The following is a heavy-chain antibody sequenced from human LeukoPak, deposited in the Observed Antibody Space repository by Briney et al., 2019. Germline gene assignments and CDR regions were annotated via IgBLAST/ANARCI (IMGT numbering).Heavy chain of an antibody. Sequence: SETLSLTCTVSGGSISSYYWSWIRQPPGKGLEWIGYIYYSGSTNYNPSLKSRVSISVDTSKKQFSLRLSSVTAADTAVYYCARLSALYSNSWYACDYWGQGTLVTVSS. D-gene: IGHD6-13*01. CDR2: IYYSGST. CDR3: ARLSALYSNSWYACDY. J-gene: IGHJ4*02. V-gene: IGHV4-59*08. CDR1: GGSISSYY.